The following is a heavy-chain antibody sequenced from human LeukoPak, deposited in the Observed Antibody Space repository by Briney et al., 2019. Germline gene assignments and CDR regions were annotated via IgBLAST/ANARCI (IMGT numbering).Heavy chain of an antibody. D-gene: IGHD3-22*01. Sequence: GGSLRLSCAASGFTVSSNYMSWVRQAPGKGLEWVSVIYSGGNTYYADSVQGRFTMSRENPESTLYLQMNSLRAEDTAVYYCARAHDRGYYYGFDYWGQGTLVTVSS. CDR2: IYSGGNT. CDR1: GFTVSSNY. V-gene: IGHV3-66*01. J-gene: IGHJ4*02. CDR3: ARAHDRGYYYGFDY.